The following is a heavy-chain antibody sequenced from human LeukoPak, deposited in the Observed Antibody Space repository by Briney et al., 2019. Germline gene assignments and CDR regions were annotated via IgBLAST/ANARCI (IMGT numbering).Heavy chain of an antibody. J-gene: IGHJ4*02. CDR3: ARFRLGRYFDWNPSTHFDY. CDR2: IYTTGST. V-gene: IGHV4-61*02. CDR1: GASISGGSYY. D-gene: IGHD3-9*01. Sequence: PSETLSLTCTVSGASISGGSYYWSWIRQPAGKGLDWIGRIYTTGSTYYNLSLKSRVTISVDTSKNQFSLKLSSVTAADTAVYYCARFRLGRYFDWNPSTHFDYWGQGTLVTVSS.